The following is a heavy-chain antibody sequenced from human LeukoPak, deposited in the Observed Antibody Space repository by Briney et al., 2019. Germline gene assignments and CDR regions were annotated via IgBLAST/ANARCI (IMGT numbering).Heavy chain of an antibody. CDR1: GASTSAYY. Sequence: PSETLSLTCTVSGASTSAYYWSWIRQPPGKGLEWIGYTYSGGNANYNPSLKSRVTISIDTSENQFSLMLTSVTAADTAVYFCAHSKRGGGYYINAFAVWGQGTLVTISS. V-gene: IGHV4-59*01. D-gene: IGHD1-26*01. CDR2: TYSGGNA. J-gene: IGHJ3*01. CDR3: AHSKRGGGYYINAFAV.